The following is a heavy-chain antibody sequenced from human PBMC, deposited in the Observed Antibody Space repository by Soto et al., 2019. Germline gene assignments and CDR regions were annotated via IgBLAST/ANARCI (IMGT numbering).Heavy chain of an antibody. Sequence: GGSLRLSCAASGFSFRSYGMHWVRQAPGKGLEWVAVISYDGNNKYYADSVKGRFTISRDNSKNTVYVQMNSLRAEDTAVYYCAKYTIVGAITGWFDPWGQGALVTVSS. V-gene: IGHV3-30*18. J-gene: IGHJ5*02. CDR2: ISYDGNNK. CDR3: AKYTIVGAITGWFDP. D-gene: IGHD1-26*01. CDR1: GFSFRSYG.